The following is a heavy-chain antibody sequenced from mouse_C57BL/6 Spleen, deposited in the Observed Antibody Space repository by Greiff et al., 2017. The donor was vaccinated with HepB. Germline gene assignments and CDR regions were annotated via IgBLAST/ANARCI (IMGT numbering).Heavy chain of an antibody. D-gene: IGHD1-1*01. CDR1: GYTFTGYW. V-gene: IGHV1-9*01. Sequence: VQRVESGAELMKPGASVKLSCKATGYTFTGYWIEWVKQRPGHGLEWIGEILPGSGSTNYNEKFKGKATFTADTSSNTAYMQLSSLTTEDSAVYYCARGATVVAHWYFDVWGTGTTVTVSS. CDR3: ARGATVVAHWYFDV. CDR2: ILPGSGST. J-gene: IGHJ1*03.